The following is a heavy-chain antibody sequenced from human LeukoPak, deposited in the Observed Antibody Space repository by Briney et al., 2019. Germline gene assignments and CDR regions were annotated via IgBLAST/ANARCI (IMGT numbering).Heavy chain of an antibody. CDR2: GNLQGGT. CDR3: SREGGSYRPLDY. J-gene: IGHJ4*02. CDR1: GGSITHTNY. D-gene: IGHD3-22*01. V-gene: IGHV4-4*02. Sequence: PSETLSLTCDVSGGSITHTNYRSWVRKPPGEGVEWPGEGNLQGGTIYPPSVLRRVAISVDTSANHVSRQMTSVTAADTAVYYCSREGGSYRPLDYSGQGTLVTASS.